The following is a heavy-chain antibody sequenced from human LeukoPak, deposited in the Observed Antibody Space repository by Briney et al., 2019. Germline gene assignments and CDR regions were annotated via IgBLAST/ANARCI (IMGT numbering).Heavy chain of an antibody. CDR1: GGSFSGYY. Sequence: SETLSLTCAVYGGSFSGYYWSWIRQPPGKGLEWIGEINHSGSTSYNPSLKSRVTISVDTSKNQFSLKLSSVTAADTAVYYCARVDSSGWYELDYWGQGTLVTVSS. CDR3: ARVDSSGWYELDY. D-gene: IGHD6-19*01. V-gene: IGHV4-34*01. CDR2: INHSGST. J-gene: IGHJ4*02.